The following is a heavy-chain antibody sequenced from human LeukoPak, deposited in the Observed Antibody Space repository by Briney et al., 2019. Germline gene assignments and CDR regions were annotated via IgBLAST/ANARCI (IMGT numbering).Heavy chain of an antibody. Sequence: GSLRLSCVASGFTVSSNYMSWVRQAPGKGLEWIGEIYHSGSTNYNPSLKSRVTISVDKSKNQFSLKLSSVTAADTAVYYCARSTRVGARDYWGQGTLVTVSS. V-gene: IGHV4-4*02. CDR1: GFTVSSNY. D-gene: IGHD1-26*01. CDR3: ARSTRVGARDY. J-gene: IGHJ4*02. CDR2: IYHSGST.